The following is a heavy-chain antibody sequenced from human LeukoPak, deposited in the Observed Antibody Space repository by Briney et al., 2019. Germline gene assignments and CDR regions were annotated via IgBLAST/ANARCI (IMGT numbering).Heavy chain of an antibody. V-gene: IGHV4-4*07. Sequence: SETLSLTCAVSGGSISSYYWSWIRQPAGKGLEWIGRIYTSGSTNYNPSLKSRVTMSVDTSKNQFSLKLSSVTAADTAVYYCARDVTSQLWLDYFDYWGQGTLVTVSS. CDR1: GGSISSYY. CDR3: ARDVTSQLWLDYFDY. CDR2: IYTSGST. J-gene: IGHJ4*02. D-gene: IGHD5-18*01.